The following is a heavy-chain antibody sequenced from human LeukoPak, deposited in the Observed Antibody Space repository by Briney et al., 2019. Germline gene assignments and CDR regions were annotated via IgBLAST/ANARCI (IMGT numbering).Heavy chain of an antibody. V-gene: IGHV1-69*13. J-gene: IGHJ4*02. Sequence: ASVKVSCKASGGTFSSYAISWVRQAPGQGLEWMGGIIPIFATANYAQKFQGRVTITADESTSTAYMELSSLRSEDTAVYYCVRGWDYDSGGRPTAYVYWGQGTLVTVSS. CDR3: VRGWDYDSGGRPTAYVY. CDR2: IIPIFATA. CDR1: GGTFSSYA. D-gene: IGHD3-22*01.